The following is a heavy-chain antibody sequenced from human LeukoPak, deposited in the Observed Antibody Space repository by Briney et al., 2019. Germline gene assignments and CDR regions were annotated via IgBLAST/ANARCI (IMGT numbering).Heavy chain of an antibody. D-gene: IGHD4-17*01. CDR3: ASPSYGDYRPVDY. V-gene: IGHV3-21*01. Sequence: PGGSLRLSCAASGFTFSSYSMNWVSQAPGKGLEWVSSISSSSSYIYYADSVKGRFTISRDNAKNSLYLQMNSPRAEDTAVYYCASPSYGDYRPVDYWGQGTLVTVSS. CDR2: ISSSSSYI. CDR1: GFTFSSYS. J-gene: IGHJ4*02.